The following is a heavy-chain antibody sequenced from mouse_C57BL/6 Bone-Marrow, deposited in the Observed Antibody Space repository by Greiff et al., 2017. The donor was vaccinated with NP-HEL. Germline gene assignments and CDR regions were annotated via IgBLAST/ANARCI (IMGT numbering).Heavy chain of an antibody. J-gene: IGHJ4*01. D-gene: IGHD2-5*01. CDR2: SRNKANDYTT. V-gene: IGHV7-1*01. CDR1: GFTFSDFY. CDR3: ARDAGYSNYGAMDY. Sequence: EVKLMESGGGLVQSGRSLRLSCATSGFTFSDFYMEWVRQAPGKGLEWIAASRNKANDYTTEYSASVKGRFIVSRDTSQSILYLQMNALRAEDTAIYYCARDAGYSNYGAMDYWGQGTSVTVSS.